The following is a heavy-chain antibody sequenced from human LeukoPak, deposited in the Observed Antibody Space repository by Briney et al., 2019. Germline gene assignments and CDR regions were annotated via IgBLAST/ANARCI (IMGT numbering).Heavy chain of an antibody. CDR1: GGSISSYY. Sequence: SETLSLTCTVSGGSISSYYWSWLRQPPGKGLEWIGYIYYSGSTNYNPSLKSRVTISVDTSKNQFSLKLSSVTAADTAVYYCATQYYDQSDAFDIWGQGTMVTVSS. CDR3: ATQYYDQSDAFDI. D-gene: IGHD3-3*01. J-gene: IGHJ3*02. V-gene: IGHV4-59*01. CDR2: IYYSGST.